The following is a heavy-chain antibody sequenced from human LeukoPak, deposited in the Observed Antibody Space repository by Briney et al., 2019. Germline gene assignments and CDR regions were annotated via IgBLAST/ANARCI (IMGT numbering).Heavy chain of an antibody. CDR2: ISYDGSNK. V-gene: IGHV3-30*18. CDR3: AKEGGAYCGGDCYRWFDP. Sequence: PGRSLRLSCAASAFTFSSYAMHWVRQAPGKGLEWVAVISYDGSNKDYADSVKGRFTISRDSSKNTLYLQMNSLRPEDTAVYYCAKEGGAYCGGDCYRWFDPWGQGTLVTVSS. CDR1: AFTFSSYA. D-gene: IGHD2-21*02. J-gene: IGHJ5*02.